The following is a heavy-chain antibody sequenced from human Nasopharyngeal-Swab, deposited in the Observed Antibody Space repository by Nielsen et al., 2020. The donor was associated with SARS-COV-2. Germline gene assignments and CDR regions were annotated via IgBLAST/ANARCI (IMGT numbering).Heavy chain of an antibody. J-gene: IGHJ6*02. V-gene: IGHV4-61*01. D-gene: IGHD2-2*01. CDR3: ARNNAVVVPAVEESIYYYYGMDV. Sequence: SETLSLTCTVSGGSISSSSYYWSWIRQPPGKGLEWIGNIFYSGSTNYHPSLKSRVTISVDTSKNQFSLKLSCVTAADTAVYYCARNNAVVVPAVEESIYYYYGMDVWGQGTTVTVSS. CDR2: IFYSGST. CDR1: GGSISSSSYY.